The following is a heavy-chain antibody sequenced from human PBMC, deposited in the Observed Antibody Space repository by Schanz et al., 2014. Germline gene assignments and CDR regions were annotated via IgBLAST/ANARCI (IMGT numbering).Heavy chain of an antibody. CDR1: GFTFSDSW. Sequence: EVQLVESGGGLVQPGGSLRLSCAASGFTFSDSWMHWVRQAPGKGLVWVSRTSHDGSFTTFADSVKGRFTISRDNAKKALYLQRNRMRAEDTVVYYCVRDTDYNFDSWGQGTLVTVSS. CDR3: VRDTDYNFDS. V-gene: IGHV3-74*01. D-gene: IGHD4-4*01. J-gene: IGHJ4*02. CDR2: TSHDGSFT.